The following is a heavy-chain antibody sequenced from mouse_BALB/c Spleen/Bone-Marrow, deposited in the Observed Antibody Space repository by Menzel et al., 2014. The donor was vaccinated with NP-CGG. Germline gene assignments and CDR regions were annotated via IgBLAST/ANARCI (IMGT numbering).Heavy chain of an antibody. D-gene: IGHD2-4*01. V-gene: IGHV1-69*01. CDR2: IDTSDSYT. CDR3: ARKXDXYYAXDX. J-gene: IGHJ4*01. Sequence: KEXGAELVMPGASXKMSCKASGYTFTDYWMHWVKQRPGQGLEWIGAIDTSDSYTSYNQKFKGKATLTVDESSSTAYMQLSSLTSEDSAVYXCARKXDXYYAXDXWXQXXXVXXSX. CDR1: GYTFTDYW.